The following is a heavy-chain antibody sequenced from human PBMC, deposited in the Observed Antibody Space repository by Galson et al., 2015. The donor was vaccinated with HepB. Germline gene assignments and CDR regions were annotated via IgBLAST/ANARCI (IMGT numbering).Heavy chain of an antibody. Sequence: SLRLSCAASGFTFSSYSMNWVRQAPGKGLEWVSSISSSSSHIYYADSVKGRFTISRDNAKNSLYLQMNSLRAEDTAVYYCARDWDGGGYNLNYWGQGTLVTVSS. CDR1: GFTFSSYS. CDR2: ISSSSSHI. CDR3: ARDWDGGGYNLNY. J-gene: IGHJ4*02. D-gene: IGHD5-24*01. V-gene: IGHV3-21*01.